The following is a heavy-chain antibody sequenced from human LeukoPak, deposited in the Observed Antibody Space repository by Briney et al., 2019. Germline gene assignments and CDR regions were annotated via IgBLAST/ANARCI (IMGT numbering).Heavy chain of an antibody. Sequence: PWGSLRLSCAASGVTVSNNYMSWVRQAPGKGLEWVSVIYSGGSTYYADSVKGRFTISRDNSKNTLYLQMNSLRAEDTAVYYCTKTGNPATGDYWGQGTLVTVSS. V-gene: IGHV3-53*01. D-gene: IGHD1-1*01. CDR3: TKTGNPATGDY. CDR1: GVTVSNNY. J-gene: IGHJ4*02. CDR2: IYSGGST.